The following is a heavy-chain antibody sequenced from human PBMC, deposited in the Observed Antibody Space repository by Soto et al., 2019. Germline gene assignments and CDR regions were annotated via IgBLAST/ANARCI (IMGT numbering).Heavy chain of an antibody. V-gene: IGHV1-2*04. J-gene: IGHJ6*03. Sequence: GASVKVSCKASGYTFTGYYMHWVRQAPGQGLKWMGWINPNSGGTNYAQKFQGWVTMTRDTSISTAYMELSRLRSDDTAVYYCARDAAVTGSGCSGGSCYQIYYYYYMDVWGKGTTVTVSS. CDR2: INPNSGGT. CDR3: ARDAAVTGSGCSGGSCYQIYYYYYMDV. CDR1: GYTFTGYY. D-gene: IGHD2-15*01.